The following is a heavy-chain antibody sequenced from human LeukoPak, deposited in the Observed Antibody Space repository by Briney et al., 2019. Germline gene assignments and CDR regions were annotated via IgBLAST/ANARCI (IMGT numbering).Heavy chain of an antibody. J-gene: IGHJ3*02. CDR2: IYYRGRT. CDR1: GGSIGSYY. V-gene: IGHV4-59*01. Sequence: SETRSLTCTVAGGSIGSYYWSWIRQPPGKGLEWIGYIYYRGRTNYNPSLKSRVTLSVDKSKNQFSLKLSSVTAADTAVYYCATGYYDSSGYYPPDAFDIWGQGTMVTVSS. CDR3: ATGYYDSSGYYPPDAFDI. D-gene: IGHD3-22*01.